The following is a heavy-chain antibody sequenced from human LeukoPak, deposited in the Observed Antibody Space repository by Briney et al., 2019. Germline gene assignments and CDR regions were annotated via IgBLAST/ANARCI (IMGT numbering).Heavy chain of an antibody. Sequence: PGGSLRLPCEASGFSFNKYWMHWVRQVPGKGPVWVSRINPDGSTTNYADSVKGRFSISRDNAKSIMYLQMNSLSVEDTAVYYCARGGDGSNSLINYWGQGTLVTVSS. CDR2: INPDGSTT. D-gene: IGHD5-24*01. CDR1: GFSFNKYW. CDR3: ARGGDGSNSLINY. V-gene: IGHV3-74*01. J-gene: IGHJ4*02.